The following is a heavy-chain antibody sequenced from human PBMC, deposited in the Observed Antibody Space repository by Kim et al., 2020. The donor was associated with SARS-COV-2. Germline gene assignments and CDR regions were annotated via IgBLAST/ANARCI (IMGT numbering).Heavy chain of an antibody. D-gene: IGHD1-7*01. CDR3: VRGTTDYDYGMDV. Sequence: YAYSVKGRFTIARDNSKNSLYLQMNSLRTEDNALYYCVRGTTDYDYGMDVWGQGTTGTVSS. V-gene: IGHV3-43*01. J-gene: IGHJ6*02.